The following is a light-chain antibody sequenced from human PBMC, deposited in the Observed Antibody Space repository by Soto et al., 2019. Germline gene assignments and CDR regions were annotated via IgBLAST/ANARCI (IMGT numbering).Light chain of an antibody. J-gene: IGKJ4*01. CDR1: QSVFSS. CDR2: DAS. CDR3: HQRSNWPLT. V-gene: IGKV3-11*01. Sequence: EIVLTQSPVTLSLSPGERATLSCRASQSVFSSLAWYQQKPGQAPRLLIDDASTRATAIPARFRGSGSVTDSTLTISSLEPEDFAVYYCHQRSNWPLTFGGGTKVEVK.